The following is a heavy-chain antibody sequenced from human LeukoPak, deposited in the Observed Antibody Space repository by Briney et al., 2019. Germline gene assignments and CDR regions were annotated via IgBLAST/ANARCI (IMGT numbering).Heavy chain of an antibody. J-gene: IGHJ4*02. V-gene: IGHV3-48*03. CDR3: ARDRWCGSDCYYHPDFVH. D-gene: IGHD2-21*02. Sequence: GGSLRLSCVASGFTFSSYEMTWVRQAPGKGLEWVSYISSSGINIYHADSVKGRFTISRDNAKSSLYLQMNSLRGDDTAIYYCARDRWCGSDCYYHPDFVHWGQGTLVTVSS. CDR2: ISSSGINI. CDR1: GFTFSSYE.